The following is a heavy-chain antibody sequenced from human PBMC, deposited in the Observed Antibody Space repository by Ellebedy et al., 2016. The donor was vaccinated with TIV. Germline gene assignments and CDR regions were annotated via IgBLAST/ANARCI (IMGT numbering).Heavy chain of an antibody. CDR3: ATSAAIDAFDI. D-gene: IGHD6-25*01. CDR1: GGSVIRNGHY. V-gene: IGHV4-39*02. Sequence: SETLSLXXSVPGGSVIRNGHYCTWIRPPSGKGLEWIGGLYYSGSTWYNPSLKSRVTISVDTSKNLFSLRLRSVTAADTAVYYCATSAAIDAFDIWGQGTMVTVSS. J-gene: IGHJ3*02. CDR2: LYYSGST.